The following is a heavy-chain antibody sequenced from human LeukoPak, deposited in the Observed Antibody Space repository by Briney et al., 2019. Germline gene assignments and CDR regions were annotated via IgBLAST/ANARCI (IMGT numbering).Heavy chain of an antibody. Sequence: GGSLRLSCAASGFTVRTSYMSWVRHAPGRGLEWVSVISGSGSSIYYTDSVKGRFTISRDNSKNTLYLQMNSLRAEDTAVYYCAMGATSWSGYSFPKIFQHWGRGTLVTVSS. CDR2: ISGSGSSI. CDR1: GFTVRTSY. D-gene: IGHD3-3*01. CDR3: AMGATSWSGYSFPKIFQH. V-gene: IGHV3-23*01. J-gene: IGHJ1*01.